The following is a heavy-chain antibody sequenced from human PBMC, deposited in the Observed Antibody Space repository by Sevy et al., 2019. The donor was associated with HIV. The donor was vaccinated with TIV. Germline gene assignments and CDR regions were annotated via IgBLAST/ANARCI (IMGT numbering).Heavy chain of an antibody. D-gene: IGHD5-12*01. CDR3: ARAPPVRSGDDSLNWFDP. Sequence: SETLSLTCTVFGGSISAYYWRWIRQPPGKGLEYIGYIYYTGSTNYNPSLKSRVTISVDTSKNQFSLRLTSVTAADTAIYYCARAPPVRSGDDSLNWFDPWGQGTLLTVSS. CDR2: IYYTGST. CDR1: GGSISAYY. V-gene: IGHV4-59*01. J-gene: IGHJ5*02.